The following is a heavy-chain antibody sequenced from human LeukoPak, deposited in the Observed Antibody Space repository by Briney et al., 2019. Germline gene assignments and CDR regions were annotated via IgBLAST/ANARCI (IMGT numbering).Heavy chain of an antibody. Sequence: SQTLSLTCTVSGGSISSGDYYWSWIRQPPGKGLEWIGYIYYSGSTYYNPSLKSRVTISVDTSKNQFSLKLSSVTAADTAVYYCARGNYDFWSGYYTGGGKYYFDYRGQGTLVTVSS. D-gene: IGHD3-3*01. V-gene: IGHV4-30-4*08. CDR1: GGSISSGDYY. J-gene: IGHJ4*02. CDR2: IYYSGST. CDR3: ARGNYDFWSGYYTGGGKYYFDY.